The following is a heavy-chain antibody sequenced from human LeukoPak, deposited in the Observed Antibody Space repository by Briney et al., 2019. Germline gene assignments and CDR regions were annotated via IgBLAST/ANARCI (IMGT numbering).Heavy chain of an antibody. CDR2: ISAYNGNT. Sequence: ASVKASCKASGYTFTSYGISWVRQAPGQGLEWMGWISAYNGNTNYAQKLQGRVTMTTDTSTSTAYMELRSLRSDDTAVYYCARESGYHHNYYYYYGMDVWGQGATVTVSS. J-gene: IGHJ6*02. CDR3: ARESGYHHNYYYYYGMDV. CDR1: GYTFTSYG. D-gene: IGHD5-12*01. V-gene: IGHV1-18*01.